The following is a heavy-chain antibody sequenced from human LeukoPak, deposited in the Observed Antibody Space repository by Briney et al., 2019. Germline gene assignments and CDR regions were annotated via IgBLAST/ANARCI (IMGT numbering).Heavy chain of an antibody. CDR2: ISAYNGNT. V-gene: IGHV1-18*01. J-gene: IGHJ6*03. CDR1: GCTFTSYG. Sequence: ASVKVSCKASGCTFTSYGISWVRQAPGQGLEWMGWISAYNGNTNYAQKLQGRVTMTTDTSTSTAYMELRSLRSDDTAVYYCARDWGIVVVPAAIPDYYYYMDVWGKGTTVTVSS. CDR3: ARDWGIVVVPAAIPDYYYYMDV. D-gene: IGHD2-2*01.